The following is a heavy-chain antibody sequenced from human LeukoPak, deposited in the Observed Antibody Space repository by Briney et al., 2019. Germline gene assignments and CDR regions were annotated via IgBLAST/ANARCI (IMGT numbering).Heavy chain of an antibody. CDR2: IKSDGST. CDR3: ARAPSEIGGYYPEYFRH. D-gene: IGHD3-22*01. V-gene: IGHV3-74*01. Sequence: GALRLSCAASGFTFSTYWMHWVRQAPGKGLVWVSRIKSDGSTNYADSVKGRFTISRDNAKNTLSLQMNSLRPEDTGVYYCARAPSEIGGYYPEYFRHWGQGTLVTVSS. J-gene: IGHJ1*01. CDR1: GFTFSTYW.